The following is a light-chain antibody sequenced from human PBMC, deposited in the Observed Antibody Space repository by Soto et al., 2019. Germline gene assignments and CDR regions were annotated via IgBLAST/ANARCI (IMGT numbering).Light chain of an antibody. CDR2: SNS. CDR1: SSNIESNT. Sequence: QSVLTQPPSASGTPGQRVTISCSGYSSNIESNTVNWYQQLPGTAPKLLIYSNSQRPSGVPDRFSGSKSGTSASLAINGLQSEHEADYYCAAWDDRLRGPVFGGGTKLTVL. J-gene: IGLJ2*01. CDR3: AAWDDRLRGPV. V-gene: IGLV1-44*01.